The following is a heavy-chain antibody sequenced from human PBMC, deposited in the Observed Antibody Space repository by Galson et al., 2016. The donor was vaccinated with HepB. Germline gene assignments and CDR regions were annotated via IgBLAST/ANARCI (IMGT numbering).Heavy chain of an antibody. CDR2: INYGEDT. CDR3: ARGRTERNWITFRAQFDV. D-gene: IGHD1-1*01. V-gene: IGHV4-4*02. Sequence: ETLSLTCVVSGDSLISDNRWSWVRQPPGKGLEWIGEINYGEDTNYNPSLAGRVAMSVDTSKNQLSLRLTSVTAADTAIYYCARGRTERNWITFRAQFDVWAQGTRVTV. J-gene: IGHJ3*01. CDR1: GDSLISDNR.